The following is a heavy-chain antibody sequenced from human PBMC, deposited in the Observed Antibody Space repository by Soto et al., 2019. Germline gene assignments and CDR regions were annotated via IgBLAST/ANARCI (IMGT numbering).Heavy chain of an antibody. CDR1: GFTVSNSF. CDR3: VRDFLGVTASWVGFDI. D-gene: IGHD2-21*02. Sequence: DVQLVESGGDLVQPGGSLRLSCAASGFTVSNSFMSWVRQAPGEGLEWVSIIKNSAGTDYADSVRGRFIISTDNSKNTVYLQMTSLRVEATAVYYCVRDFLGVTASWVGFDIWGQGTKVTVSS. CDR2: IKNSAGT. J-gene: IGHJ3*02. V-gene: IGHV3-66*01.